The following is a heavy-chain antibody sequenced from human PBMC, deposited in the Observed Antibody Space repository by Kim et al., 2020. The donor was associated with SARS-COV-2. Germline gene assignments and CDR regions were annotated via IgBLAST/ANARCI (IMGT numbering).Heavy chain of an antibody. CDR3: AKDPYSSSWFDAFDI. J-gene: IGHJ3*02. D-gene: IGHD6-13*01. V-gene: IGHV3-9*01. Sequence: DSVKGRFTISRDNAKNSLYLQMNSLRAEDTALYYCAKDPYSSSWFDAFDIWGQGTMVTVSS.